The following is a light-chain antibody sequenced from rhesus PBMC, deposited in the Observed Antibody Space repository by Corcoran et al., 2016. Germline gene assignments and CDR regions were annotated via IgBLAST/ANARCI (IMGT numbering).Light chain of an antibody. J-gene: IGLJ1*01. Sequence: QAALTQPPSVSGSPGQSVTISCTGTSSDIGGYNYVSWYQQHPGKAPKLMIYDVSKRPSGVSDRFSGSKSGNTASLTISGLQAEDEADYHCSSFAGSSTYIFGAGTRLTVL. V-gene: IGLV2-23*01. CDR2: DVS. CDR1: SSDIGGYNY. CDR3: SSFAGSSTYI.